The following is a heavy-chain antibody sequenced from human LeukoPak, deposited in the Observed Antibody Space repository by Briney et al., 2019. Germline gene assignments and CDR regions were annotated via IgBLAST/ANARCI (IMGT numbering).Heavy chain of an antibody. D-gene: IGHD3-10*01. J-gene: IGHJ3*02. Sequence: SETLSLTCTVSGGSISSYYWSWIRQPPGKGLEWIGYIYHSGSTYYNPSLKSRVTISVDRSKNQFSLKLSSVTAADTAVYYCASLFNYYGSGSYPKNAFDIWGQGTMVTVSS. CDR2: IYHSGST. V-gene: IGHV4-59*12. CDR1: GGSISSYY. CDR3: ASLFNYYGSGSYPKNAFDI.